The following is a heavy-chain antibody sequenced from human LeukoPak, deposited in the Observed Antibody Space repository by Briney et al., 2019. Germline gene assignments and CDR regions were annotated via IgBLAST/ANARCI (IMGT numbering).Heavy chain of an antibody. CDR2: ISYDGYNK. Sequence: PGRSLRLSCAASEFTFSSYGMHWVRQAPGKGLEWVAVISYDGYNKYYADSVKGRFTISRDNSKNTLYLQMNSLRAEDTAVYYCAKDMAAQGFDYWGQGTLVTVSS. J-gene: IGHJ4*02. D-gene: IGHD5-24*01. V-gene: IGHV3-30*18. CDR1: EFTFSSYG. CDR3: AKDMAAQGFDY.